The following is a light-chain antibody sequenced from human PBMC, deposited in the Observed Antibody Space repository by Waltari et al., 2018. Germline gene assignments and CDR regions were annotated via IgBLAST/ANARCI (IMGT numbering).Light chain of an antibody. V-gene: IGLV2-23*02. CDR1: SSNVGGYTL. Sequence: QSALTQPASVSGSPGQSITISCTGTSSNVGGYTLVPWYQQHPGKAPQLIIYDVNKRPSGISHRFSGSKSGKSASLTISGLQADDESDYYCCSYAGDSTLIFGGGTKLTVL. CDR3: CSYAGDSTLI. J-gene: IGLJ2*01. CDR2: DVN.